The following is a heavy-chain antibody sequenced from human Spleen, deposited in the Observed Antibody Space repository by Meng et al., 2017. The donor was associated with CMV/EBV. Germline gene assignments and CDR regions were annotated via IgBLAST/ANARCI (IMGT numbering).Heavy chain of an antibody. D-gene: IGHD2-15*01. Sequence: SLKISCAASGFTFDDYAMDWVRQAPGKGLEWVSSISWTSGSIGYADSVKGRFTTSRDNVRNSLYLQMNSLRVEDTALYYCAKNKLLGYCSGGTCYHPAYDYWGQGTLVTVSS. CDR2: ISWTSGSI. CDR1: GFTFDDYA. J-gene: IGHJ4*02. CDR3: AKNKLLGYCSGGTCYHPAYDY. V-gene: IGHV3-9*01.